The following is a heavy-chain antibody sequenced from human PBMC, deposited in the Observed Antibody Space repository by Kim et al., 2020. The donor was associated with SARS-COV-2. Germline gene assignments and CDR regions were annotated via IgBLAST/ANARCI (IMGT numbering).Heavy chain of an antibody. J-gene: IGHJ4*02. V-gene: IGHV3-9*01. D-gene: IGHD6-19*01. CDR3: AKDIGYSSGSIYY. Sequence: GYADSVKGRFTISRDNAKNSLYLQMNSLRAEDTALYYCAKDIGYSSGSIYYWGQGTLVTVSS.